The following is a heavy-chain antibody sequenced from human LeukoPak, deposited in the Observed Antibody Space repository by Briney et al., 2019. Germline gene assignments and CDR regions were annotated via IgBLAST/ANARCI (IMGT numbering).Heavy chain of an antibody. CDR1: GFTFRSYA. CDR2: ISSNGGST. Sequence: TGGSLRLSCSASGFTFRSYAMQWVRQAPGEGLEYVSAISSNGGSTYYADSVKGRFTISRDNSKNTLYLQMSSLRGEDTAVYYCVKDQSYCSGGSCYYYFDHWGQGTLVTVSS. V-gene: IGHV3-64D*09. D-gene: IGHD2-15*01. CDR3: VKDQSYCSGGSCYYYFDH. J-gene: IGHJ4*02.